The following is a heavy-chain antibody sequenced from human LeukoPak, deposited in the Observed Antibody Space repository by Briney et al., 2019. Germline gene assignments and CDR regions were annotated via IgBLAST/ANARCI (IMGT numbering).Heavy chain of an antibody. V-gene: IGHV3-9*01. Sequence: GRSLRLSCAASGFTFDDYAMHWVRQAPGKGLEWVSGISWNSGSIGYADSVKGRFTISRDNAKNSLYLQMNSLRAEDTALYYCAKASTYSSGWLLYFDYWGQGTLVTVSS. CDR1: GFTFDDYA. J-gene: IGHJ4*02. CDR2: ISWNSGSI. D-gene: IGHD6-19*01. CDR3: AKASTYSSGWLLYFDY.